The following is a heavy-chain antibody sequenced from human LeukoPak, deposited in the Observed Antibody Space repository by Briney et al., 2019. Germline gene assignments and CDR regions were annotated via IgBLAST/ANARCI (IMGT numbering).Heavy chain of an antibody. D-gene: IGHD3-3*01. CDR3: AREKHITIFGVVNRGYWFDP. CDR1: GGSFSGYY. V-gene: IGHV4-34*01. J-gene: IGHJ5*02. Sequence: SETLSLTCAVYGGSFSGYYWSWIRQPPGKGLEWIGEINHSGSTNYNPSLKSRVTLSVDTSKNQFSLKLSSVTAADTAVYYCAREKHITIFGVVNRGYWFDPWGQGTLVTVSS. CDR2: INHSGST.